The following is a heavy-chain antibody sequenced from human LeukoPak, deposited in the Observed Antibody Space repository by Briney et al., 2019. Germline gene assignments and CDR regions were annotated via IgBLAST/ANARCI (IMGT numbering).Heavy chain of an antibody. J-gene: IGHJ4*02. D-gene: IGHD3-10*01. V-gene: IGHV1-8*01. CDR3: ARVRTTMVRGVIIIGY. Sequence: ASVKVSCKTSGGLFSSYTINWVRQATGQGLEWMGWMNPNSGNTGYAQKFQGRVTMTRNTSISTAYMELSSLRSEDTAVYYCARVRTTMVRGVIIIGYWGQGTLATVSS. CDR2: MNPNSGNT. CDR1: GGLFSSYT.